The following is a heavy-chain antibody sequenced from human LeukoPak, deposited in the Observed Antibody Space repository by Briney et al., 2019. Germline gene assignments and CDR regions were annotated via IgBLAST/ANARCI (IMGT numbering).Heavy chain of an antibody. Sequence: GGSLRLSCAASGFTFSSYAMHWARQAPGKGLEWVAVISYDGSNKYYADSVKGRFTISRDNSKNTLYLQMNSLRAEDTAVYYCARNYDSSGYYFDYWGQGTLVTVSS. V-gene: IGHV3-30-3*01. J-gene: IGHJ4*02. D-gene: IGHD3-22*01. CDR3: ARNYDSSGYYFDY. CDR2: ISYDGSNK. CDR1: GFTFSSYA.